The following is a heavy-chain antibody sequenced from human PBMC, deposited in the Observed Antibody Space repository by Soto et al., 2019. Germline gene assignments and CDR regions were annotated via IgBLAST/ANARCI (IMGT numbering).Heavy chain of an antibody. CDR1: GASFIGYY. D-gene: IGHD5-12*01. V-gene: IGHV4-34*01. Sequence: QVHLQQWGAGLLKPSETLSLTCAVYGASFIGYYWTWIRQSPGKGLEGIVEINHGRSTNYNPTLQCRVNISIDTSKHQASLKLTTVTAADPSVYYYAGTDIVNTNWFDPGGQGTMFTVCS. CDR3: AGTDIVNTNWFDP. J-gene: IGHJ5*02. CDR2: INHGRST.